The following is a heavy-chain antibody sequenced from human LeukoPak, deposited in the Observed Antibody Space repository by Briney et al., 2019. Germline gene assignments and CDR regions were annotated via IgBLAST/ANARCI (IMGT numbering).Heavy chain of an antibody. CDR2: IYYSGST. Sequence: PSQTLSLTCTVSGGSISSGGYYWSWIRQHPGKGLEWIGYIYYSGSTYYNSSLESRVTISVDTSKNRFSLRLSSVTAADTAVYYCARVESFAATPYFFDYWGQGTLVTVSS. D-gene: IGHD6-25*01. CDR3: ARVESFAATPYFFDY. V-gene: IGHV4-31*03. CDR1: GGSISSGGYY. J-gene: IGHJ4*02.